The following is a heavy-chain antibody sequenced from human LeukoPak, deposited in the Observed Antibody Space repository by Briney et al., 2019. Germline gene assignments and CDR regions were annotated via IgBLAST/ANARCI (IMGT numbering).Heavy chain of an antibody. Sequence: GGSLRLSCTASGFTFSSYAMSWVRQAPGKGLEWVSTVTVSGGGTYYGDSVKGRFTISRDNSKNTLYLHMNSLRAEDTAVYYCAKRAARPAYYFDFWGQGTLVTISS. D-gene: IGHD6-6*01. CDR3: AKRAARPAYYFDF. CDR2: VTVSGGGT. CDR1: GFTFSSYA. J-gene: IGHJ4*02. V-gene: IGHV3-23*01.